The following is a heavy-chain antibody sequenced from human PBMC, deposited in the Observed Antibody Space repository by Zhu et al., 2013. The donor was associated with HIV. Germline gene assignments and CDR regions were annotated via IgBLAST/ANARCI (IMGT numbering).Heavy chain of an antibody. J-gene: IGHJ4*02. CDR2: IYHSGST. CDR3: ARAWDYGSTFVY. D-gene: IGHD3-16*01. CDR1: GGSFSGYY. Sequence: QVQLQQWGAGLLKPSETLSLTCAVYGGSFSGYYWSWIRQPPGKGLEWIGEIYHSGSTNYNPSLKSRVTMSVDKSKNLFSLKLTSVTAADTAVYYCARAWDYGSTFVYWGQGSLVTVSS. V-gene: IGHV4-34*01.